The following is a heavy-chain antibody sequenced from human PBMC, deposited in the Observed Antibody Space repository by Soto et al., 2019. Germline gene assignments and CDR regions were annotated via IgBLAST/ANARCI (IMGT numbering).Heavy chain of an antibody. J-gene: IGHJ4*02. Sequence: GGSLRLSCAASGFTFSSYWMSWVRQAPGRGLEWVASIKQDGSGKYHVDSVKGRFSISRDNAKNSLFLQMSSLRAEDTAVYYCARPAYNYDSSGYWVYWGQGTLVTVYS. CDR1: GFTFSSYW. CDR3: ARPAYNYDSSGYWVY. CDR2: IKQDGSGK. D-gene: IGHD3-22*01. V-gene: IGHV3-7*03.